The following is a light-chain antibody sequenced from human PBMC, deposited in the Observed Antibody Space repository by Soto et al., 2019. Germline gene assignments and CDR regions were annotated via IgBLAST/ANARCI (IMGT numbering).Light chain of an antibody. J-gene: IGKJ5*01. CDR2: DAS. Sequence: EIVLTQSPATLSVSPGESATLSCRASQSISSDLAWYQQKPGQAPRLLIYDASKRATGIPARFSGSGSGTDFTLTISSLEAEDFAVYYCHQRSNWLDTFGQGTRLEIK. CDR1: QSISSD. V-gene: IGKV3-11*01. CDR3: HQRSNWLDT.